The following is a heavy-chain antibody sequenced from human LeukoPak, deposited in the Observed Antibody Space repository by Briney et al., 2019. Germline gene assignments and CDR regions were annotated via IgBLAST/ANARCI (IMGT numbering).Heavy chain of an antibody. CDR1: GGSLRGHS. CDR2: FYIGRTT. V-gene: IGHV4-59*11. J-gene: IGHJ6*03. Sequence: SETLSPTCSVSGGSLRGHSWSWIRQPPGQGLEYIGDFYIGRTTNYNRSLKSRVTISLDTSKRQLSLTVNSVTAADTAVYYCARDKGQSGSSGIYESYMDVWGPGTTVIVSS. CDR3: ARDKGQSGSSGIYESYMDV. D-gene: IGHD6-6*01.